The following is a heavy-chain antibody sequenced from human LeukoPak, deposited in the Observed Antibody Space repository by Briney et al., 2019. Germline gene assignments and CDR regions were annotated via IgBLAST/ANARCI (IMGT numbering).Heavy chain of an antibody. CDR1: GGSTSSSSYY. V-gene: IGHV4-39*01. D-gene: IGHD3-3*01. Sequence: ETLSLTCTVSGGSTSSSSYYWGWLPQPPGRGVEWIGTIYYSGSTYYNPPLKSRVPISADTSKTQFSLMLSSVTAADTAVYYCLMSIFGVVSRLPPYYYYYMDVWGKGTTVTV. CDR2: IYYSGST. J-gene: IGHJ6*03. CDR3: LMSIFGVVSRLPPYYYYYMDV.